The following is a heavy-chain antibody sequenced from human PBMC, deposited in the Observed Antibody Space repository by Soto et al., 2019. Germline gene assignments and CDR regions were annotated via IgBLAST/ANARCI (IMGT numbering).Heavy chain of an antibody. J-gene: IGHJ4*02. CDR1: GYTLSSYA. Sequence: ASVKVSCKASGYTLSSYAMHWVRQAPGQRPEWMGWINAGYGNTKSSQKFQDRVTISRDTSASTAYMELTSLRSEDTAVYYCARDTGDGTFDFWGQGTLVTVSS. V-gene: IGHV1-3*01. CDR2: INAGYGNT. CDR3: ARDTGDGTFDF. D-gene: IGHD7-27*01.